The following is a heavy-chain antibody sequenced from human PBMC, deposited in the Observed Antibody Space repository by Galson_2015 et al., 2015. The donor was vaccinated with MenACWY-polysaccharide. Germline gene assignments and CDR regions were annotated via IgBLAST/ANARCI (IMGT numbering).Heavy chain of an antibody. Sequence: SLRLSCAVSGFTFKNYWMSWVRQAPEKGLEWVANIKKDGSEKYCVDSVKGRFTISRDNARSSLYLQMNGLRAEDTAVYYCARGHYGMDVWGQGTTVTVSA. V-gene: IGHV3-7*01. CDR1: GFTFKNYW. CDR3: ARGHYGMDV. J-gene: IGHJ6*01. CDR2: IKKDGSEK.